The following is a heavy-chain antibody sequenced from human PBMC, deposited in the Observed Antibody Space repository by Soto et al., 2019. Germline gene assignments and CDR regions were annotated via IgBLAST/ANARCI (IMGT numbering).Heavy chain of an antibody. J-gene: IGHJ4*02. CDR3: AKDRQPDGLWPFDH. D-gene: IGHD2-8*01. Sequence: GGSLRLSCAASGFTFSTYAMNWVRQAPGKGLEWVSGIYGNGGGISYGDSVKGRFTISRDNSNNMLYLQMHSLRVEDTAVYYCAKDRQPDGLWPFDHWGQGTLVTVSS. V-gene: IGHV3-23*01. CDR2: IYGNGGGI. CDR1: GFTFSTYA.